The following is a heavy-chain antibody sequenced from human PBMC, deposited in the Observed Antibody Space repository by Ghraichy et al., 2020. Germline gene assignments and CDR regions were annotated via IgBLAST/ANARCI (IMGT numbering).Heavy chain of an antibody. V-gene: IGHV1-8*01. Sequence: ASVKVSCKASGYTFTSYDINWVRQATGQGLEWMGWMNPNSGNTGYAQKFQGRVTMTRNTSISTAYMELSSLRSEDTAVYYCARGLRVATIFLWFDPWGQGTLVTVSS. CDR3: ARGLRVATIFLWFDP. CDR1: GYTFTSYD. D-gene: IGHD5-12*01. CDR2: MNPNSGNT. J-gene: IGHJ5*02.